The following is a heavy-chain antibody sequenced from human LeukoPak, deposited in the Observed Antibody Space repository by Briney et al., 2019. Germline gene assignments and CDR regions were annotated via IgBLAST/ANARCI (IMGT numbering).Heavy chain of an antibody. V-gene: IGHV4-59*11. CDR2: IDYSGST. J-gene: IGHJ4*02. CDR3: ARGYSSGWYYFDY. D-gene: IGHD6-19*01. Sequence: SETLSLTCTVSGGSISRHYLNWIRQPPGKGLEWVGYIDYSGSTDYNPSLKSRVTFSVDTSKKQLSLKLSSVTAADTAVYYCARGYSSGWYYFDYWGQGTLVTVSS. CDR1: GGSISRHY.